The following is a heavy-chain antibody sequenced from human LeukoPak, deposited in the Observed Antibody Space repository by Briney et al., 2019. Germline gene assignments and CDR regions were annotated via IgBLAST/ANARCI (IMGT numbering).Heavy chain of an antibody. CDR3: ARASRSGYYFDY. CDR1: GGSVSSGGYS. Sequence: SQTLSLTCAVSGGSVSSGGYSWSWIRQPPGKGLEWIGYIYHSGSTYYNPSLKSRVTISVDRSKNQFSLKLSSVTAADPAVYYCARASRSGYYFDYWGQGTLVTVSS. J-gene: IGHJ4*02. V-gene: IGHV4-30-2*01. D-gene: IGHD3-10*01. CDR2: IYHSGST.